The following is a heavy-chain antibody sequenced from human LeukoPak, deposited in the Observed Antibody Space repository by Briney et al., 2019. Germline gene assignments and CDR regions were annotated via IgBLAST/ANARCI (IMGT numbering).Heavy chain of an antibody. J-gene: IGHJ5*02. CDR2: INPSGGST. D-gene: IGHD3-3*01. CDR3: ARGPHKRTYDRDNWFDP. CDR1: GYTFTGYY. V-gene: IGHV1-46*01. Sequence: GASVKVSCKASGYTFTGYYMHWVRQAPGQGLEWMGWINPSGGSTNYAQKFQGRVTMTRDMFTSTVYMELSSLRSEDSAVFYCARGPHKRTYDRDNWFDPWGQGTLVTVSS.